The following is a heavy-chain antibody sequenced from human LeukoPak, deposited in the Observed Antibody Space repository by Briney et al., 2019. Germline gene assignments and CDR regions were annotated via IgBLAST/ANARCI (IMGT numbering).Heavy chain of an antibody. CDR3: AREAYYDFWSGYYRGAFDI. Sequence: ASVTVSCKASGCTFTSYYMHWVRQAPGQGLEWMGITNPSGGSTSYAQKFQGRVTMTRDTSTSTVYMELSSLRSEDTAVYYCAREAYYDFWSGYYRGAFDIWGQGTMVTVSS. J-gene: IGHJ3*02. CDR2: TNPSGGST. CDR1: GCTFTSYY. V-gene: IGHV1-46*01. D-gene: IGHD3-3*01.